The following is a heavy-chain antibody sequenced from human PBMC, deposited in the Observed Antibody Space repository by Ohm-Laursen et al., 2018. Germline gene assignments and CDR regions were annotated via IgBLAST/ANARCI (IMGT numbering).Heavy chain of an antibody. CDR3: ARIPITISIVTIYYYYGMDV. D-gene: IGHD3-9*01. CDR2: INHSGST. J-gene: IGHJ6*02. Sequence: GTLSLTCAVYGGSFSGYYWSWIRQPPGKGLEWIGEINHSGSTNYNPSLKSRVTISVDTSKNQFSLKLTSVTAADTAVYYCARIPITISIVTIYYYYGMDVWGQGTTVTVSS. V-gene: IGHV4-34*01. CDR1: GGSFSGYY.